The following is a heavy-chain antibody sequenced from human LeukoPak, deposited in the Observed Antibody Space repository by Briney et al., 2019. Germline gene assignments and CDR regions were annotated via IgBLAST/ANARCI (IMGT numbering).Heavy chain of an antibody. Sequence: PGGSLRLSCAASGFTFSSYAMSWVRQAQGKGLEWVSAISGSGGSTYYADSVNARFTISSDNSKNTLYLQMNSLRAEDTAVYYYAKDLGGDYYDSSGYSDYWGQGTLVTVSS. D-gene: IGHD3-22*01. CDR3: AKDLGGDYYDSSGYSDY. CDR1: GFTFSSYA. J-gene: IGHJ4*02. CDR2: ISGSGGST. V-gene: IGHV3-23*01.